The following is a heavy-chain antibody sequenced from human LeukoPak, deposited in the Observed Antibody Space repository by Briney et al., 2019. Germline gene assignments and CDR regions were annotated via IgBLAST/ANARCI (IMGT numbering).Heavy chain of an antibody. Sequence: ASVKVSCKASGYTFTSYYMHWVRPAPGQGLEWMGIINPSGGSTSYAQKFQGRVTMTRDMSTSTVYMELSSLRSEDTAVYYCARAPPGTAMVTFWWFDPWGQGTLVTVSS. CDR3: ARAPPGTAMVTFWWFDP. D-gene: IGHD5-18*01. CDR1: GYTFTSYY. V-gene: IGHV1-46*01. CDR2: INPSGGST. J-gene: IGHJ5*02.